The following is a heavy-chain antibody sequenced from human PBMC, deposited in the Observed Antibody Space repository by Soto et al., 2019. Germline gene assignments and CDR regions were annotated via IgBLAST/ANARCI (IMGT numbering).Heavy chain of an antibody. CDR1: GYTFTSYG. Sequence: WASVKVSCKASGYTFTSYGISWVRQAPGQGLEWMGWISAYNGNTNYAQKLQGRVTMTTDTSTSTAYMELRSLRSDDTAVYYCARDGYEFWSGYSATDGMDVWGQGTTVTVSS. D-gene: IGHD3-3*01. J-gene: IGHJ6*02. CDR3: ARDGYEFWSGYSATDGMDV. CDR2: ISAYNGNT. V-gene: IGHV1-18*01.